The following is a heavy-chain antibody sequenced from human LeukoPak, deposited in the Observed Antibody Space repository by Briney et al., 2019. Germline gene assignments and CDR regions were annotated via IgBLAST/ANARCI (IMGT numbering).Heavy chain of an antibody. CDR3: ASVPAAAHRGYFDY. Sequence: SETLSLTCAVSGDSVNSGAYSWSWIRQPPGKGLEWIGYFYHSGSTYYNPSLKSRVTISVDRSKNQFSLTLESVTAADTGVYYCASVPAAAHRGYFDYWGQGTLVTVSS. D-gene: IGHD6-13*01. J-gene: IGHJ4*02. CDR2: FYHSGST. V-gene: IGHV4-30-2*01. CDR1: GDSVNSGAYS.